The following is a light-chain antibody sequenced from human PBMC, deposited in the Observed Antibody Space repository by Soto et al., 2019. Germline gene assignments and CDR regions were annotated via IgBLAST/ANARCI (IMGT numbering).Light chain of an antibody. J-gene: IGKJ4*01. CDR2: GVS. Sequence: EIVLTQSPGTLSLSPGERATLSCRASQSVSSSYLAWYQQKPGQAPRLLIYGVSSRATGIPDRFSGSGSGTDFTLTISRLEPEAFAVYYCQQYGSSPLTFGGGTKVEIK. V-gene: IGKV3-20*01. CDR1: QSVSSSY. CDR3: QQYGSSPLT.